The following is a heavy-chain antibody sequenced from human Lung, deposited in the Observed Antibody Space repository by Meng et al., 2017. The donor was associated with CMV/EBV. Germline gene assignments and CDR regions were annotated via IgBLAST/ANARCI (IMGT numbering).Heavy chain of an antibody. J-gene: IGHJ6*02. D-gene: IGHD3-3*01. CDR3: ARGSEASGYYYYYGMDV. CDR1: GGTFSSYA. Sequence: SVKVSCKACGGTFSSYAISWVRQAPGQGLEWMGGIIPIFGTANYAQKFQGRVTITTDESTSTAYMELSSLRSEDTAVYYCARGSEASGYYYYYGMDVWGQGTTVTVSS. V-gene: IGHV1-69*05. CDR2: IIPIFGTA.